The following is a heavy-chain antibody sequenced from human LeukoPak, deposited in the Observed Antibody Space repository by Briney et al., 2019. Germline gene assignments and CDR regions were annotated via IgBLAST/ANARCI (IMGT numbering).Heavy chain of an antibody. CDR1: GHSLSRKTVL. CDR3: ARGVAGKGAFDI. V-gene: IGHV6-1*01. D-gene: IGHD6-19*01. Sequence: LSHTLSLLCAICGHSLSRKTVLWHWMRQSPSRGLERQERTYYYHKLNKDYAVPMKNRISINPDTSKNHVSLQMNSVTPEDTAVYYCARGVAGKGAFDIWGQGTMVTVSS. J-gene: IGHJ3*02. CDR2: TYYYHKLNK.